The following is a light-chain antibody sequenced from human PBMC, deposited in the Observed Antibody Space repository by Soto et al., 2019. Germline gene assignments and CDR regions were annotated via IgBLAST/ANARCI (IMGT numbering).Light chain of an antibody. CDR2: AAS. J-gene: IGKJ1*01. CDR3: QQSYSTPRWT. V-gene: IGKV1-39*01. CDR1: QSISSY. Sequence: DIQMTQSPSSLSASVGDRVTITCQASQSISSYLNWYQQKPGKAPKLLIYAASSLQSGVPSRFSGSGSGTDFTLTISSLQPEDFATYYCQQSYSTPRWTFGQGTKVDNK.